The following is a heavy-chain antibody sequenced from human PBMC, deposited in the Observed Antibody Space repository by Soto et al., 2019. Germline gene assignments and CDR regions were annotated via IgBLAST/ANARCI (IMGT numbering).Heavy chain of an antibody. CDR2: IYYSGST. CDR3: AALGGAVVPAGRYYYYYMDV. Sequence: SETLSLTCTVSGGSISSYYWSWIRQPPGKGLEWIGYIYYSGSTNYNPSLKSRVTISVDTSKNQFSLKLSSVTAADTAVYYCAALGGAVVPAGRYYYYYMDVWGKGTTVTVSS. CDR1: GGSISSYY. V-gene: IGHV4-59*08. D-gene: IGHD2-2*01. J-gene: IGHJ6*03.